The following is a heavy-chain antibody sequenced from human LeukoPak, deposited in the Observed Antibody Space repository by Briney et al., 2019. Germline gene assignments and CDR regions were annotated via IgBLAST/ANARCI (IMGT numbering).Heavy chain of an antibody. CDR1: GFTFSTYW. Sequence: GGSLRLSCAASGFTFSTYWMHWVRQAPGKGLVWVSHINSGGSTTDYADSVKGRFTISRDNAKNTLYLQMNSLRADDTAAYYCASGTSGSFDYWGQGTLVTVSS. CDR3: ASGTSGSFDY. CDR2: INSGGSTT. J-gene: IGHJ4*02. V-gene: IGHV3-74*01. D-gene: IGHD1-1*01.